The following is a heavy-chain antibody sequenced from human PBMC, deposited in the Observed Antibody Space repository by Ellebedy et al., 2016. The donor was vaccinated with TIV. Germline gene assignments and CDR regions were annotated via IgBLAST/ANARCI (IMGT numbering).Heavy chain of an antibody. D-gene: IGHD3-16*01. CDR2: IRQDGSEK. CDR1: GFTFSNYW. Sequence: GESLKISCAAAGFTFSNYWMNWVRQAPGKGLEWVAIIRQDGSEKHYVDSVKGRFTISRDNAKNSLYLQMNSLRGEDTAVYYCAGGGGWSFDFWGRGTLVTVSS. CDR3: AGGGGWSFDF. V-gene: IGHV3-7*01. J-gene: IGHJ2*01.